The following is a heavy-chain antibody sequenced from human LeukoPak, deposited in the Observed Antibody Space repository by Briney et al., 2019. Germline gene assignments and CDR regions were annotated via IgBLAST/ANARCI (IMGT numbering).Heavy chain of an antibody. V-gene: IGHV4-31*03. CDR3: ASVVVPYYYYYGMDV. Sequence: SQTLSLTCTVSGGSISSGGYYWSWIRQHPGKGLEWIGYIYYSGSTYYNPSLKSRVTISVDTSKNQFSLKLSSVTAADTAVYYCASVVVPYYYYYGMDVWGQGTTVTVSS. CDR1: GGSISSGGYY. D-gene: IGHD2-15*01. CDR2: IYYSGST. J-gene: IGHJ6*02.